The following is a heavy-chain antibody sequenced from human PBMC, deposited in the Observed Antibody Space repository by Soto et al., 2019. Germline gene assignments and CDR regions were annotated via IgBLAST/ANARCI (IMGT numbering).Heavy chain of an antibody. D-gene: IGHD6-6*01. CDR2: ISYDGSNK. CDR1: GFTFSSYG. J-gene: IGHJ5*02. Sequence: GGSLRLSCAASGFTFSSYGMHWVRQAPGKGLEWVAVISYDGSNKYYADSVKGRFTISRDNSKNTLYLQMNSLRAEDTAVYYCAKAHSSSTVGWFDPWGQGTLVTVSS. V-gene: IGHV3-30*18. CDR3: AKAHSSSTVGWFDP.